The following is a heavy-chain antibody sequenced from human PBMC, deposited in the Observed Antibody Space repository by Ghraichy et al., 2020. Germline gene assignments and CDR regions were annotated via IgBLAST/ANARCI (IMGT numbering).Heavy chain of an antibody. CDR2: ISGSAGST. J-gene: IGHJ4*02. CDR1: GLPFSTYT. CDR3: AGSYYYVGPIDY. V-gene: IGHV3-23*01. Sequence: GESLNISCAASGLPFSTYTMSWVRQAPGKGLEWVSVISGSAGSTYYADSVKGRFTISRDNSKNTLYLQMNSLRAEDTAVYYCAGSYYYVGPIDYWGQGTLVTVSS. D-gene: IGHD3-22*01.